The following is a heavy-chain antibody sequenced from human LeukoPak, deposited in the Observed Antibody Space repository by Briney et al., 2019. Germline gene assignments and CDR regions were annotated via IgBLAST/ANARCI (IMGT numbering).Heavy chain of an antibody. CDR3: VRDRGIASTGGYGMDV. Sequence: PGGSLRLSCAASGFDFSGFAMSWVRQAPGKGLEWVSGIGSDGSTHHAESVKGRFAISRDNSKSTLYLQMNSLRAEDTAVYYCVRDRGIASTGGYGMDVWGQGTTVTVSS. J-gene: IGHJ6*02. D-gene: IGHD6-13*01. V-gene: IGHV3-23*01. CDR2: IGSDGST. CDR1: GFDFSGFA.